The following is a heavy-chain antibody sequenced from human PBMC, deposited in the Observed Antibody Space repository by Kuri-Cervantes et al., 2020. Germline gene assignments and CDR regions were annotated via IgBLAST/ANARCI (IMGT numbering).Heavy chain of an antibody. V-gene: IGHV4-59*01. J-gene: IGHJ4*02. CDR2: NYYSGST. CDR1: SGSISSYY. D-gene: IGHD3-22*01. CDR3: ARVLGDDSSGYCLDY. Sequence: SERLSLTCTVSSGSISSYYWSWIRQPPGKGLEWIGYNYYSGSTNYNRSLKSRVTISVDTSKDQFTLKLSSVTAADTAVYYCARVLGDDSSGYCLDYWGQGTLVTVSS.